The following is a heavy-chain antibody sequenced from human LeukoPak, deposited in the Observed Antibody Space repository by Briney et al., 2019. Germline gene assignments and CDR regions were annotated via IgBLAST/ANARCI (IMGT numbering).Heavy chain of an antibody. V-gene: IGHV1-18*01. J-gene: IGHJ5*02. Sequence: ASVKVSCKASGYTFTNYGISWVRQAPGQGLEWMGWISAYNGNTNYAQKLQGRVTMTTDTSTSTAYMELRSLRSDDTAVYYCATAMYYYDSSGWFDPWGQGTLVTVSS. D-gene: IGHD3-22*01. CDR2: ISAYNGNT. CDR1: GYTFTNYG. CDR3: ATAMYYYDSSGWFDP.